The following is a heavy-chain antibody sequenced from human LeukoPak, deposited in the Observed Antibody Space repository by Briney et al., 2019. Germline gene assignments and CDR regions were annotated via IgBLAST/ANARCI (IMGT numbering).Heavy chain of an antibody. Sequence: GASVKVSCKASGYTFTSYDINWVRQATGQGLEWMGWMNPNSGNTGYAQKFQGRVTMTRNTSISTAYMELSSLRSEDTAVYYCARDLPGTTVYGRPGMDVWGQGTTVTVSS. CDR3: ARDLPGTTVYGRPGMDV. D-gene: IGHD1-1*01. CDR2: MNPNSGNT. J-gene: IGHJ6*02. V-gene: IGHV1-8*01. CDR1: GYTFTSYD.